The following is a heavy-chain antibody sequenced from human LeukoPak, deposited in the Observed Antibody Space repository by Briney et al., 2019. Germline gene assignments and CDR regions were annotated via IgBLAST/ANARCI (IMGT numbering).Heavy chain of an antibody. D-gene: IGHD3-10*01. J-gene: IGHJ4*02. CDR2: INWNGGST. CDR1: GFTFDDYG. CDR3: ARSYGSGGYYNFDY. Sequence: GGSLRLSCAASGFTFDDYGMSWARQAPGKGLEWVSGINWNGGSTGYADSVKGRFTISRDNAKNSLYLQMNSLRAEDTALYYCARSYGSGGYYNFDYWGQGTLVTVSS. V-gene: IGHV3-20*04.